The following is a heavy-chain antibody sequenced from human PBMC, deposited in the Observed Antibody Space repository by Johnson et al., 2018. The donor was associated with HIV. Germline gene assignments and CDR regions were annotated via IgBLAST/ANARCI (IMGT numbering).Heavy chain of an antibody. D-gene: IGHD2-15*01. CDR1: GFSFDSFW. V-gene: IGHV3-7*01. J-gene: IGHJ3*02. Sequence: MQLVESGGGLVQPGGSLRLSCSASGFSFDSFWMTWVRQAPGKGLEWVANINQDGSETYYVDSVKGRFTISRDNAKNSLYLQMNSLRAEDTAVYYCARDVGSGPAFDIWGQGTMVTVSS. CDR2: INQDGSET. CDR3: ARDVGSGPAFDI.